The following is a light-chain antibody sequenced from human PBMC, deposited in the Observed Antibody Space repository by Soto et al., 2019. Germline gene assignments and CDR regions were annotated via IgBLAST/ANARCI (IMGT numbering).Light chain of an antibody. CDR2: YVN. Sequence: QSALTQPASVSGSPGQSITISCTGTSNDVGNNDYVSWYQQYPGKAPKLMIYYVNKRPSGVSYRFSGSKSGNTASLTISGLQAEDEADYYCSSYARSGTLPFGTGTKLTVL. CDR1: SNDVGNNDY. J-gene: IGLJ1*01. V-gene: IGLV2-14*03. CDR3: SSYARSGTLP.